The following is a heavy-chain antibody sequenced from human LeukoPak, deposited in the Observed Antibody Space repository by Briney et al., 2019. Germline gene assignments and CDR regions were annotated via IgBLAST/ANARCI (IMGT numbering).Heavy chain of an antibody. V-gene: IGHV3-23*01. Sequence: GGSLRLSCAASGFTFSNAWMSRVRQAPGKGLEWVSAISGSGGSTYYADSVKGRFTISRDNSKSTLYLQMNSLRAEDTAVYYCALSLQASMDVWGQGTTVTVSS. CDR3: ALSLQASMDV. CDR2: ISGSGGST. J-gene: IGHJ6*02. CDR1: GFTFSNAW.